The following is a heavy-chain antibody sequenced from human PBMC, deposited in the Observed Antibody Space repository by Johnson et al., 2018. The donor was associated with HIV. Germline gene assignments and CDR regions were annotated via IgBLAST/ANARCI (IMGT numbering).Heavy chain of an antibody. CDR1: GFTFDNYA. J-gene: IGHJ3*02. CDR2: INWNGGST. D-gene: IGHD2-15*01. CDR3: ARPPSYCTDGICYPFVLDI. V-gene: IGHV3-20*04. Sequence: EVQLVESGGGVVRPGGSMRLSCAASGFTFDNYAMTWVRQAPGKGLEWVSDINWNGGSTGYADSVKGRFTISRDNANNALYLQMKSLRGEDTALYYCARPPSYCTDGICYPFVLDIWGQGTMVTVSS.